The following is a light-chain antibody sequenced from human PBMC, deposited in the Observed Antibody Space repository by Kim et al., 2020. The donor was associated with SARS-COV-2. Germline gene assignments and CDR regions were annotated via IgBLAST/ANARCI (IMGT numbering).Light chain of an antibody. J-gene: IGLJ3*02. V-gene: IGLV2-14*03. Sequence: QSALTQPASVSGSPGQSITISCTGTNNDVGAYNYVSWYQQHPGKAPKFMIYDVSKRPSGVSDRFSGSKSGNTASLTISGLQAEDEADYYCTSYTRSDTWVFGGGTQLTAL. CDR1: NNDVGAYNY. CDR3: TSYTRSDTWV. CDR2: DVS.